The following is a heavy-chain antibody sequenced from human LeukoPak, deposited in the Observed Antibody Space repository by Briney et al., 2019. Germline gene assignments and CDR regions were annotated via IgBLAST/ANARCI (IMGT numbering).Heavy chain of an antibody. J-gene: IGHJ3*02. CDR3: AKDIGLSYYDSSGYGDAFDI. V-gene: IGHV3-9*01. Sequence: SLRLSCAASGFTFDDYAMHWVRQAPGKGLEWVSGISWNSGSIGYADSVKGRFTISRDNAKNSLYLQTNSLRAEDTALYYCAKDIGLSYYDSSGYGDAFDIWGQGTMVTVSS. D-gene: IGHD3-22*01. CDR2: ISWNSGSI. CDR1: GFTFDDYA.